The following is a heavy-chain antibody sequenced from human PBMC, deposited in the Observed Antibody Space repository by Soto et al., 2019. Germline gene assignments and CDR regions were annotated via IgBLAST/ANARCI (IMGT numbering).Heavy chain of an antibody. CDR3: ARGDGYIDAFDI. J-gene: IGHJ3*02. D-gene: IGHD5-12*01. Sequence: SETLSLTCAVYGGSFSGYYWSWIRQPPGKGLEWIGEINHSGSTNYNPSLKSRVTISVDTSKNQFSLKLSSVTAADTAVYYCARGDGYIDAFDIWGQGTMVTVSS. CDR1: GGSFSGYY. CDR2: INHSGST. V-gene: IGHV4-34*01.